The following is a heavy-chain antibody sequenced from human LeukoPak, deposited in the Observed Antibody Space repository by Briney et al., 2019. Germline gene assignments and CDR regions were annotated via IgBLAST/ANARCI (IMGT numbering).Heavy chain of an antibody. CDR1: GFTFSSYG. Sequence: PGGSLRLSCAASGFTFSSYGMSWVRQAPGKGLEWVSAISGSGGSTYYADSVKGRFTISRDNSKNTLYLQMNSLRAEDTAVYYCAKRMVRGVTTPFRDYYYYTDVCGTGDTGTISS. D-gene: IGHD3-10*01. J-gene: IGHJ6*03. CDR3: AKRMVRGVTTPFRDYYYYTDV. CDR2: ISGSGGST. V-gene: IGHV3-23*01.